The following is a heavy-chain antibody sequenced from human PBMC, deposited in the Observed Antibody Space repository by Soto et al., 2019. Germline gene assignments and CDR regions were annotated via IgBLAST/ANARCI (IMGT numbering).Heavy chain of an antibody. CDR1: GFTFGNYA. Sequence: EVQLLESGGGLVQPGGSLRLSCATSGFTFGNYAMRWVRQAPGKGLEWVSGITGDGAKTNYADSVGGRFTISRDNSKXXXXXXXXXXXXXXXXXXXXXXXXXGSHFENWGQGTLVTVSS. D-gene: IGHD1-26*01. CDR3: XXXXXGSHFEN. CDR2: ITGDGAKT. V-gene: IGHV3-23*01. J-gene: IGHJ4*02.